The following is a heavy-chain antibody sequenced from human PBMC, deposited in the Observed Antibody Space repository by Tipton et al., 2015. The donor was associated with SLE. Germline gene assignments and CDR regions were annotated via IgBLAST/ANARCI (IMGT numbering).Heavy chain of an antibody. D-gene: IGHD6-19*01. Sequence: SLRLSCAASGFTVSSNYMSWVRQAPGKGLEWVSVIYSGGSTYYADSVKGRFTISRDNSKNTLYLQMNSLRAEDTAVYYCARDQAVAGTKDYWGQGTLVTVSS. CDR2: IYSGGST. V-gene: IGHV3-53*01. CDR1: GFTVSSNY. CDR3: ARDQAVAGTKDY. J-gene: IGHJ4*02.